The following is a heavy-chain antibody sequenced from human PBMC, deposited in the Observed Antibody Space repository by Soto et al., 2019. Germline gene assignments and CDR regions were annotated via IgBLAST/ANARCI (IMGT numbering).Heavy chain of an antibody. D-gene: IGHD6-6*01. CDR2: IWYDGSNK. CDR3: ARKYSSSSGLSDY. Sequence: GGSLRLSCAASGFPFSSYGMHWVRQAPGKGLEWVAVIWYDGSNKYYADSVKGRFTISRDNSKNTLYLQMNSLRAEDTAVYYCARKYSSSSGLSDYWGQGTLVTVSS. J-gene: IGHJ4*02. CDR1: GFPFSSYG. V-gene: IGHV3-33*01.